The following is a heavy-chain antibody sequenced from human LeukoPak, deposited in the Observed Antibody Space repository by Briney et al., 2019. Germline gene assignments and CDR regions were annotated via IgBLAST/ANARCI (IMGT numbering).Heavy chain of an antibody. Sequence: SETLSLTCTVSGGSISTYYWSWIRQPARKGLEWIGRIYTNENTNYNPSLRSRVTMSVDTSKNQFSLKLSSVTAADTAVYYCARAAAAAGGQYFDYWGQGTLVAVSS. CDR3: ARAAAAAGGQYFDY. CDR2: IYTNENT. V-gene: IGHV4-4*07. J-gene: IGHJ4*02. D-gene: IGHD6-13*01. CDR1: GGSISTYY.